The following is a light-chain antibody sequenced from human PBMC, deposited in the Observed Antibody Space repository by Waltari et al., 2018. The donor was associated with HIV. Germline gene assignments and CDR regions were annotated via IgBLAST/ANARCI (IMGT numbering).Light chain of an antibody. J-gene: IGLJ2*01. CDR1: SLRSYY. Sequence: SSELTQDPAVSVALGQTVRITCQGDSLRSYYASWYQQKPGQAPVLVIYGKNNRPSGVPARFSGSKSGTSASLAITGLQSEDEAFYYCQSYDSSLTAVIFGGGTKLTVL. V-gene: IGLV3-19*01. CDR2: GKN. CDR3: QSYDSSLTAVI.